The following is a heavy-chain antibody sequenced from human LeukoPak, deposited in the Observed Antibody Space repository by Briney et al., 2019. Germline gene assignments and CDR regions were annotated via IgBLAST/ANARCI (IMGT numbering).Heavy chain of an antibody. CDR2: ISSSSSYI. J-gene: IGHJ4*02. CDR3: ARESGRWFGDNSLDY. D-gene: IGHD3-10*01. CDR1: GFTFSSYT. Sequence: GGSLRLSCAASGFTFSSYTMNWVRQAPGKGLQSVSSISSSSSYIYYAESVKGRFTISRDNAKNSLYLQMNSLRAEDTAVYYCARESGRWFGDNSLDYWGQGTLVTVSS. V-gene: IGHV3-21*01.